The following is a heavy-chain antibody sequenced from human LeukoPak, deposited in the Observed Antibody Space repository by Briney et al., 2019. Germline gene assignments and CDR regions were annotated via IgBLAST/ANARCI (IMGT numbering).Heavy chain of an antibody. D-gene: IGHD3-3*01. CDR2: INHSGST. CDR1: GGSFSGYY. CDR3: ARTYYDFWSADNWFDP. V-gene: IGHV4-34*01. Sequence: PSETLSLTCAVYGGSFSGYYWSWIRQPPGKGLEWIGEINHSGSTNYNPSLKSRVTISVDTSKNQFSLKLSSVTAADTAVYYCARTYYDFWSADNWFDPWGQGTLVTVSS. J-gene: IGHJ5*02.